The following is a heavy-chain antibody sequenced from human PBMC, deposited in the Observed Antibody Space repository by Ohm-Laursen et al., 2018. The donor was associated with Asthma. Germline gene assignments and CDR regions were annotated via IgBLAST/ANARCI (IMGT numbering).Heavy chain of an antibody. Sequence: ASLKISCKGSGYSFTSYWLGWVRQMPGKGLAWIGIIYLGDSHTRYSPSFQGQVTISADKSISTACLQWSSLKASDTAMYYCARRVGSGWYFDYWGQGTLVTVPS. J-gene: IGHJ4*02. D-gene: IGHD6-19*01. CDR1: GYSFTSYW. CDR2: IYLGDSHT. CDR3: ARRVGSGWYFDY. V-gene: IGHV5-51*01.